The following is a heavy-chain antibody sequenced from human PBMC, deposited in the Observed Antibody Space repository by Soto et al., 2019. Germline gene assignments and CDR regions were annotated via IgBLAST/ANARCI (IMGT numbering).Heavy chain of an antibody. D-gene: IGHD6-13*01. V-gene: IGHV1-69*02. J-gene: IGHJ4*02. Sequence: QVQLVQSGAEVKKPGSSVKVSCKASGGTFSSYTISWVRQAPGQGLEWMGRIIPILGIANYAQKFQGRVTITADKSTSTVYMELSSLRSEDTAVYYCASIAAAGSHYFDYWGQGTLVTVSS. CDR3: ASIAAAGSHYFDY. CDR1: GGTFSSYT. CDR2: IIPILGIA.